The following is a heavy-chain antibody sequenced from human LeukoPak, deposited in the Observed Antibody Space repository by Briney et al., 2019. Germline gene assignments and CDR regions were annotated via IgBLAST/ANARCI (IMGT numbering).Heavy chain of an antibody. J-gene: IGHJ4*02. Sequence: SETLSLTCTVSGDSISSNHWSWIRQPPGKGLEWIGYISYSGSTSYNPSLKSRVTISVDTSKNQFSLKLSSVTAADTAVYYCARVGRGDHTWGSYSCDHWGQGTLVTVSS. CDR3: ARVGRGDHTWGSYSCDH. V-gene: IGHV4-59*01. D-gene: IGHD3-16*01. CDR2: ISYSGST. CDR1: GDSISSNH.